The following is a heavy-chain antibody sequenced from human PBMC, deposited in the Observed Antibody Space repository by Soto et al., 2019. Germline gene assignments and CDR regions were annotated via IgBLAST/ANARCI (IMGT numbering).Heavy chain of an antibody. CDR3: ARGGGYYFDN. J-gene: IGHJ4*02. D-gene: IGHD3-16*01. CDR2: IFHPGST. Sequence: QVQLQESGPGLVQPSGTLSLTCTVSSGSIGSNNWWNWVRLPPGKGLEWIGEIFHPGSTNYNPSLRSRVTISLDMSRNQFSLRLSSVTAADAAVYYGARGGGYYFDNWGQGTLVTVSS. V-gene: IGHV4-4*02. CDR1: SGSIGSNNW.